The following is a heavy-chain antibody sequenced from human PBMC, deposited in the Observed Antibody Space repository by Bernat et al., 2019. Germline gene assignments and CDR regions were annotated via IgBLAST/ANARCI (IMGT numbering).Heavy chain of an antibody. V-gene: IGHV4-31*01. CDR1: GGSISSGGYY. D-gene: IGHD2-15*01. CDR3: ARDWCSGGSCPFYFDY. J-gene: IGHJ4*02. Sequence: QVQLQESGPGLVKPSQTLSLTCTVSGGSISSGGYYWSWIRQHPGKGLEWIGYTYYSGSTDYNPSLRSLVTISIDTSKTQFSLKLSSVTAADTAVYYCARDWCSGGSCPFYFDYWGQGTLVTVSS. CDR2: TYYSGST.